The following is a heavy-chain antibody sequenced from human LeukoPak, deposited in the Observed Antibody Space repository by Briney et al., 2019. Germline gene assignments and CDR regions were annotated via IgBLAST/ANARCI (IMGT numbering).Heavy chain of an antibody. Sequence: GGSLRLSCAASGFTFSNYAMTWVRQAPGKGLEWVSAISGSGGSIYYADSVKGRFTISRDNSKNTLYLQMNSLRAEDTHVYYCVNSRTKSIPAAALFDYWGQGTLVTVSS. CDR3: VNSRTKSIPAAALFDY. CDR1: GFTFSNYA. CDR2: ISGSGGSI. V-gene: IGHV3-23*01. J-gene: IGHJ4*02. D-gene: IGHD6-13*01.